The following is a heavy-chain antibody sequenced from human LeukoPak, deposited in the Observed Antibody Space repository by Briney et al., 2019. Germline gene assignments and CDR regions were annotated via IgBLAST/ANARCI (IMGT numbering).Heavy chain of an antibody. V-gene: IGHV4-61*08. CDR2: IDYSGST. D-gene: IGHD6-13*01. Sequence: PSETLSLTCTVSGGSISSGGYYWSWIRQPPGKGLEWIGYIDYSGSTIYNPSFKSRVTISIDTSKNQFSLKLSSVTAADTAVYYCARHGGSWTFDYWGQGTLVTVSS. CDR1: GGSISSGGYY. CDR3: ARHGGSWTFDY. J-gene: IGHJ4*02.